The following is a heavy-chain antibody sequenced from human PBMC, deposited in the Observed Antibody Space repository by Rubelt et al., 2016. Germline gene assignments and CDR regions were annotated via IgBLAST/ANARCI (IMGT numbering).Heavy chain of an antibody. CDR3: AREGSTHYFDRSGYYPYDC. CDR2: ISASGTSA. V-gene: IGHV3-23*01. Sequence: EVQLLESGGGLAQPGGSLTISCAASGFTFYSFAMTWVRQAPGKGLEWVSIISASGTSAEYADSVKGRFTISRDDSKNTVYLHMNSLRAEDTAGYYCAREGSTHYFDRSGYYPYDCWGQGTLVTVDS. CDR1: GFTFYSFA. D-gene: IGHD3-22*01. J-gene: IGHJ4*02.